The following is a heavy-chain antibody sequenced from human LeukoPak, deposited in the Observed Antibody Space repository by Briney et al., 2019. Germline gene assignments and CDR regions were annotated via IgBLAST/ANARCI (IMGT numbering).Heavy chain of an antibody. CDR1: GGSISSGGYY. CDR2: IYYSGST. CDR3: ARAGLLWFGEEVGVDY. V-gene: IGHV4-31*03. D-gene: IGHD3-10*01. Sequence: PSQTLSLTCTVSGGSISSGGYYWSWIRQHPGKGLEWIGYIYYSGSTYYNPSLKSRVTISVDTSKNQFSLKLSPVTAADTAVYYCARAGLLWFGEEVGVDYWGQGTLVTVSS. J-gene: IGHJ4*02.